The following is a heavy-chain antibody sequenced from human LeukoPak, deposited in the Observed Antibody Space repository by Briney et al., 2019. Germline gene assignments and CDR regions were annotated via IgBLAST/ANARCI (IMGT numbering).Heavy chain of an antibody. J-gene: IGHJ5*02. CDR2: IYTSGST. D-gene: IGHD3-10*01. V-gene: IGHV4-61*02. CDR1: GGSISSGGYY. CDR3: AKSGIPYYHGSGSYFGWFDP. Sequence: PSETLSLTCTVSGGSISSGGYYWSWIRQPPGKGLEWIGRIYTSGSTNYNPSLKSRVTTSVDTSKNQFSLKLSSVTAADTAVYFCAKSGIPYYHGSGSYFGWFDPWGQGTLVTVSS.